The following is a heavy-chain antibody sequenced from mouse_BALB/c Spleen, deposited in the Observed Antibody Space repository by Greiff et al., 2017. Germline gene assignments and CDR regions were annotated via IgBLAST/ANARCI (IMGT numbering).Heavy chain of an antibody. D-gene: IGHD2-2*01. V-gene: IGHV5-12-1*01. CDR1: GFAFSSYD. CDR2: ISSGGGST. CDR3: ARRGYDAWFAY. Sequence: EVMLVESGGGLVKPGGSLKLSCAASGFAFSSYDMSWVRQTPEKRLEWVAYISSGGGSTYYPDTVKGRFTISRDNAKNTLYLQMSSLKSEDTAMYYCARRGYDAWFAYWGQGTLVTVSA. J-gene: IGHJ3*01.